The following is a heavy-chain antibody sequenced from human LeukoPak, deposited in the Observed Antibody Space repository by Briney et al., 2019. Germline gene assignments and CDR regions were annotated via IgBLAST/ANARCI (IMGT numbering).Heavy chain of an antibody. CDR3: ARGVDSGYPYFDH. V-gene: IGHV1-2*02. CDR1: GYTFTGYY. CDR2: INPNSGGT. Sequence: ASVKVSCKASGYTFTGYYMHWVRQAPGQGLEWMGWINPNSGGTSYAQKFQGRVTMTRDTSISTAYMELSRLRSDDTAMYYCARGVDSGYPYFDHWGQGTLVTVSS. D-gene: IGHD5-12*01. J-gene: IGHJ4*02.